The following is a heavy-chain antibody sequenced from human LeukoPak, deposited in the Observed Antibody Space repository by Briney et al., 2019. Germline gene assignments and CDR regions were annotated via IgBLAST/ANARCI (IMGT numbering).Heavy chain of an antibody. Sequence: GRSLRLSCAASGFTFSSYAMHWVRQAPGKGLEWVAVISYDGSNKYYADSVKGRFTISRDNSKNTLYLQMNSLRAEDTAVYYCAREFMGYGDNYFDYWGQGTLVTVSS. V-gene: IGHV3-30*04. D-gene: IGHD4-17*01. CDR3: AREFMGYGDNYFDY. CDR1: GFTFSSYA. J-gene: IGHJ4*02. CDR2: ISYDGSNK.